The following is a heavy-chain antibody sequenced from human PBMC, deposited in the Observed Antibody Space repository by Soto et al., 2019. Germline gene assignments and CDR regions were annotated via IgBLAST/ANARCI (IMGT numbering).Heavy chain of an antibody. CDR2: IWYDGSNK. V-gene: IGHV3-33*01. J-gene: IGHJ4*02. CDR1: GFTFSSYG. CDR3: ARDRLYRNFDY. D-gene: IGHD4-4*01. Sequence: QVQLVESGGGVVQPGRSLRLSCAASGFTFSSYGMHWVRQAPGKGLEWVAVIWYDGSNKYYADSVKGRFTISRDNSKNTPYLQMNSLRAEDTAVYYCARDRLYRNFDYWGQGTLVTVSS.